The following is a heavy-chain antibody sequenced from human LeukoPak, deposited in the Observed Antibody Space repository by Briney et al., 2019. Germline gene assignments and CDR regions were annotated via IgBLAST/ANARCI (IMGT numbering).Heavy chain of an antibody. CDR2: INPNDGRT. Sequence: GASMKVSCKASGYTFFDFYMHWVRQAPGQGLEWMGIINPNDGRTTDAQKFQGRVSMTSDTSTSTCYMEPSSLRSEDTAVYYCARSYFRDARGGFDYWGQGTLVTVSS. J-gene: IGHJ4*02. CDR3: ARSYFRDARGGFDY. V-gene: IGHV1-46*01. CDR1: GYTFFDFY. D-gene: IGHD2-8*01.